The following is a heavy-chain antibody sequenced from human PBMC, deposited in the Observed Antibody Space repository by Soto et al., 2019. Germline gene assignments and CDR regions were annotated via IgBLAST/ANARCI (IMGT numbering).Heavy chain of an antibody. CDR3: ARGGRRSPGMDV. J-gene: IGHJ6*02. Sequence: QVQLQESGPGLVKPSQTLSLTCTVSGGSISSGGHYWSLIRQHPGKGLEWIGYIYYSGSTYYNPSLKSRVTISVHTSKNQLSLKLSSVTAADTAVYYCARGGRRSPGMDVWGQGTTVTVSS. V-gene: IGHV4-31*03. CDR1: GGSISSGGHY. CDR2: IYYSGST.